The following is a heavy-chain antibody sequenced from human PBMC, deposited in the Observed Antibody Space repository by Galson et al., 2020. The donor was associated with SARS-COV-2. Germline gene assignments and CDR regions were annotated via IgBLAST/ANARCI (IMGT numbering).Heavy chain of an antibody. D-gene: IGHD5-12*01. Sequence: SETLSLTCTVSGGSISSYYWSWIRQPPGKGLEWIGYIYYSGSTNYNPSLKSRVTISVDTSKNQFSLKLSSVTAADTAVYYCARVRGYSGYDEVDPWGQGTLVTVSS. V-gene: IGHV4-59*01. CDR3: ARVRGYSGYDEVDP. CDR2: IYYSGST. CDR1: GGSISSYY. J-gene: IGHJ5*02.